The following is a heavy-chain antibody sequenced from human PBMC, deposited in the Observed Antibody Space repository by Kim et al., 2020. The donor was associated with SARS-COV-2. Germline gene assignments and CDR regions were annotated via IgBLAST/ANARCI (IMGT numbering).Heavy chain of an antibody. CDR3: ARDFEVGRGYSYAGGY. J-gene: IGHJ4*02. V-gene: IGHV3-30-3*01. D-gene: IGHD5-18*01. Sequence: GGSLRLSCAASGFTFSSYAMHWVRQAPGKGLEWVAVISYDGSNKYYADSVKGRFTISRDNSKNTLYLQMNSLRAEDTAVYYCARDFEVGRGYSYAGGYWGQGTLVTVSS. CDR2: ISYDGSNK. CDR1: GFTFSSYA.